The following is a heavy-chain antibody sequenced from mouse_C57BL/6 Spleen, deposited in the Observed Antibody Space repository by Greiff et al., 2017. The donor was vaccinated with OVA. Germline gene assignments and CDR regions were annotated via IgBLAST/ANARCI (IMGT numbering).Heavy chain of an antibody. V-gene: IGHV1-52*01. J-gene: IGHJ2*01. CDR1: GYTFTSYW. Sequence: QVQLQQPGAELVRPGSSVKLSCKASGYTFTSYWMHWVKQRPIQGLEWIGNIDPSDSETHYNQKFKDKATLTVDKSSSTAYMQLSSLTSEDSAVYYCATGAAQATFDYWGQGTTLTVSS. CDR3: ATGAAQATFDY. CDR2: IDPSDSET. D-gene: IGHD3-2*02.